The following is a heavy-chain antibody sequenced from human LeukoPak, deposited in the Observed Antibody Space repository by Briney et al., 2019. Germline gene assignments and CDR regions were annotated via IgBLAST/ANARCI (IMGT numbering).Heavy chain of an antibody. Sequence: GPSVTVSYKASGGTFNIYAISWVRQAPGQGGEGMGRIIPILGIANYAQKFQGRVTITADKSTSTAYMELSSLRSEDTAVYYCARVHGDYPSYYYGMDVWGQGTTVTVSS. CDR1: GGTFNIYA. V-gene: IGHV1-69*04. J-gene: IGHJ6*02. CDR3: ARVHGDYPSYYYGMDV. CDR2: IIPILGIA. D-gene: IGHD4-17*01.